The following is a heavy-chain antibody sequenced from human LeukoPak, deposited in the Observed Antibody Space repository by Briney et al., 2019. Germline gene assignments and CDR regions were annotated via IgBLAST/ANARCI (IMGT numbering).Heavy chain of an antibody. D-gene: IGHD3-3*01. CDR3: AKDDGDFWSGSKNNRPIDY. CDR1: GFTFSSYA. J-gene: IGHJ4*02. CDR2: ISGSGGST. Sequence: GGSLRLSCAASGFTFSSYAMSWVRQAPGKGLEWVSAISGSGGSTYYADSVKGRFTISRDNSKNTLYLQMNSLRAEDTAVYYCAKDDGDFWSGSKNNRPIDYWGQGILVTVSS. V-gene: IGHV3-23*01.